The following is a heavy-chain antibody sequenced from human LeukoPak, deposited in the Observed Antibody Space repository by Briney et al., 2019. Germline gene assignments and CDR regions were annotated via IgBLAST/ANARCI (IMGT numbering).Heavy chain of an antibody. Sequence: ASVKVSCKASGYTFTSYGISWVRQAPGQGLEWMGWISAYNGNTNYAQKLQGRVTMTTDTSTSTAYMELRSLRSDDTAVYYCASWVHDYGKKNDAFDIWGQGTMVTVSS. J-gene: IGHJ3*02. CDR1: GYTFTSYG. V-gene: IGHV1-18*01. CDR3: ASWVHDYGKKNDAFDI. D-gene: IGHD4-17*01. CDR2: ISAYNGNT.